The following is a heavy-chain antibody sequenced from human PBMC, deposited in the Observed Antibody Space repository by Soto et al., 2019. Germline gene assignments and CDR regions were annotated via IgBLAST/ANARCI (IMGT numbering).Heavy chain of an antibody. J-gene: IGHJ5*01. CDR2: IYKSATT. CDR1: GDSISTVDYF. CDR3: ARGRYCLTGRCFPNWFDS. D-gene: IGHD2-15*01. V-gene: IGHV4-30-4*01. Sequence: SETLSLTCSVSGDSISTVDYFWAWIRQPPGQALEYIGYIYKSATTYYNPSFESRVAISLDTSKSQFSLNVTSVTAANTAVYFCARGRYCLTGRCFPNWFDSWGQGTLVTVS.